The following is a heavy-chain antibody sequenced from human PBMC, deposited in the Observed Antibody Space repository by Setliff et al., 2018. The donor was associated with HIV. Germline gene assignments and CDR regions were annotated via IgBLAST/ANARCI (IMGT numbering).Heavy chain of an antibody. CDR3: ARKHLFNVFDY. V-gene: IGHV4-59*03. CDR1: GGSISTYY. Sequence: SGTLSLTCTVSGGSISTYYWSWIRQPPGKGLEWIGYVYYSGTTNYNPSLKSRVTISVDTSKNQFSLSLNSVTAADTAVYYCARKHLFNVFDYWGQGTLVTVSS. CDR2: VYYSGTT. J-gene: IGHJ4*02.